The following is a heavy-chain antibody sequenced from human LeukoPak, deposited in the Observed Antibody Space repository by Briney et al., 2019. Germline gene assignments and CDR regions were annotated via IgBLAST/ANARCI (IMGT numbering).Heavy chain of an antibody. Sequence: SETLSLTCTVSGGSISSGGYYWSWIRQHPGKGLEWIGYIYYSGSTYYNPSLKSRVTISVDTSKNQFSLKLSSVTAADTAVYYCAKSAYYYDTFVNAFDLWGQGTVVTVSS. CDR2: IYYSGST. J-gene: IGHJ3*01. V-gene: IGHV4-31*03. D-gene: IGHD3-22*01. CDR3: AKSAYYYDTFVNAFDL. CDR1: GGSISSGGYY.